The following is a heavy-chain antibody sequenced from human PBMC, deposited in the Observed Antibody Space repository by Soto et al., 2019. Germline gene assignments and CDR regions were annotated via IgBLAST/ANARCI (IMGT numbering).Heavy chain of an antibody. CDR2: IIPILGIA. D-gene: IGHD3-9*01. V-gene: IGHV1-69*02. Sequence: QVQLVQSGAEVQKPGSSVKVSCKASGGTFSSYTISWVRQAPGQGLEWMGRIIPILGIANYAQKFQGRVTITADKSTSTAYMELSSLRSEDTAVYYCAGGGRYSDGGWFDPWGQGTLVTVSS. CDR1: GGTFSSYT. J-gene: IGHJ5*02. CDR3: AGGGRYSDGGWFDP.